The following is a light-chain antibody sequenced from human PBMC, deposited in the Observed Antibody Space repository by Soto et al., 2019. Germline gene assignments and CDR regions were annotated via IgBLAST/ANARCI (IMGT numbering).Light chain of an antibody. J-gene: IGKJ4*01. CDR3: QYYGSSVT. V-gene: IGKV1-5*01. CDR2: DAS. CDR1: QSISSW. Sequence: DIQMTQSPSTLSASVGDRVTITCRASQSISSWLAWYQQKPGKAPKLLIYDASSLESGVPSRFSGSGSGTEFTLTISRLEPEDFAVYYCQYYGSSVTFDGGSKVDI.